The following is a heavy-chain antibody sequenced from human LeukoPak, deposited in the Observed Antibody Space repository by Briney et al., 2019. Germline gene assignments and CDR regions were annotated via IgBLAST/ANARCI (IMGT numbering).Heavy chain of an antibody. V-gene: IGHV3-7*01. Sequence: GGSLRLSCAASGFTFSSYWMSWVRQAPGKGLEWVANIKQDGSEKYYVDSVKGRFTISRDNAKNSLYLQMNSLRAEDTAVYYCARDPYDFWSQGYAFDIWGQGTMVTVSS. CDR1: GFTFSSYW. CDR3: ARDPYDFWSQGYAFDI. D-gene: IGHD3-3*01. J-gene: IGHJ3*02. CDR2: IKQDGSEK.